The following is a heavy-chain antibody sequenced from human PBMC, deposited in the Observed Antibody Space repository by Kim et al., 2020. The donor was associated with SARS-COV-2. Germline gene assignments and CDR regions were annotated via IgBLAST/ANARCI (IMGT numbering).Heavy chain of an antibody. Sequence: ASVKVSCRASGYTFTAYGFSWVRQAPGQGLEWMGWISGKNGNTKYAQKFQGRITMTTDTSASTAYMELTSLTSDDTALYYCARKDYYDDALDIWGQGTMVTVSS. J-gene: IGHJ3*02. CDR2: ISGKNGNT. D-gene: IGHD3-22*01. CDR1: GYTFTAYG. CDR3: ARKDYYDDALDI. V-gene: IGHV1-18*01.